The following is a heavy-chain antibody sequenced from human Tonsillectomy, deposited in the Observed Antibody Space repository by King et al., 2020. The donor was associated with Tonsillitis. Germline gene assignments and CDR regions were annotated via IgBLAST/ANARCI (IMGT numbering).Heavy chain of an antibody. CDR3: AREESRTIFGSHTSAFDY. CDR2: ISSSGSTI. V-gene: IGHV3-11*01. CDR1: GFTFSDYY. Sequence: VQLVESGGGLVKPVGSLRLSCAASGFTFSDYYMSWIRQAPGEGLEWVSYISSSGSTIYFADSVKGRFTISREKAKNSLSLQINSLRAEDTAVYYCAREESRTIFGSHTSAFDYWGQGTLVTVSS. J-gene: IGHJ4*02. D-gene: IGHD3-3*01.